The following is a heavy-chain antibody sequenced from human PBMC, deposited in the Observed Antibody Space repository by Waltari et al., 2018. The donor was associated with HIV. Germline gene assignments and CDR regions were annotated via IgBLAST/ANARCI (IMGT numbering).Heavy chain of an antibody. J-gene: IGHJ4*02. D-gene: IGHD1-26*01. CDR1: GYIFTSYD. CDR3: ARGPRLEQVGATTGLDY. V-gene: IGHV1-8*01. Sequence: QVQLVQSGAEVKKPGASVKVSCKASGYIFTSYDIKCVRQADGQGLEWMGWMNPNSGNTGYAQKFQGRVTMTRNTSISTAYMELSSLRSEDTAVYYCARGPRLEQVGATTGLDYWGQGTLVTVSS. CDR2: MNPNSGNT.